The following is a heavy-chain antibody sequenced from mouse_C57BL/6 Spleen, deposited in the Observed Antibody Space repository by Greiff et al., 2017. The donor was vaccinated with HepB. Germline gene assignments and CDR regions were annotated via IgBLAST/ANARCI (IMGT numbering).Heavy chain of an antibody. Sequence: VKLQQSGPELVKPGASVKISCKASGYAFSSSWMNWVKQRPGKGLEWIGRIYPGDGDTNYNGKFKGKATLTADKSSSTAYMQLSSLTSEDSAVYFCAPHDSYAMDYWGQGTSVTVSS. J-gene: IGHJ4*01. CDR3: APHDSYAMDY. V-gene: IGHV1-82*01. CDR2: IYPGDGDT. CDR1: GYAFSSSW.